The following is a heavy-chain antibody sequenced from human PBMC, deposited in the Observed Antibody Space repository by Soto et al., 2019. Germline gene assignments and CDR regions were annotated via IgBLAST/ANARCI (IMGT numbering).Heavy chain of an antibody. J-gene: IGHJ4*02. CDR2: IIPIFGTA. D-gene: IGHD6-19*01. CDR1: GGTFSSYA. V-gene: IGHV1-69*13. Sequence: SVKVSCTASGGTFSSYAIRWVRQAPGQGLEWMGGIIPIFGTANYAQKFQGRVTITADESTSTAYMELSSLRSEDTAVYYCARSLVGVAPTHFDDWGQGTLVTVSS. CDR3: ARSLVGVAPTHFDD.